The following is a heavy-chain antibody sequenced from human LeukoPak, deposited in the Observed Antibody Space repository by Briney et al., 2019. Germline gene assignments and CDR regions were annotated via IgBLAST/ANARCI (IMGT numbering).Heavy chain of an antibody. CDR3: ARLSGLKGLDY. Sequence: SETLSLTCTVSGGSISSYYWSWIRQPPGKGLEWIGYIYYSGSTNYNPSLKSRVTISVDTSKNQFSLKLSSVTAADTAVYYCARLSGLKGLDYWGQGTLVTVSS. V-gene: IGHV4-59*08. J-gene: IGHJ4*02. D-gene: IGHD3-3*01. CDR2: IYYSGST. CDR1: GGSISSYY.